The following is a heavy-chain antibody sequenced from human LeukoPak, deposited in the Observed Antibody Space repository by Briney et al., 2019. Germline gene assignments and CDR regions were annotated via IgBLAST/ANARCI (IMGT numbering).Heavy chain of an antibody. V-gene: IGHV3-33*01. Sequence: GGSLRLSCAASGFTFGRYGMHWVRQPPGQGLEWVAFIWYDGSHKDYADSVKGRFTISGDNSKNTLFLQMNSLRAEDTAVHFCARGRGDCSTTSCYIDYWGQGTLATVSS. CDR3: ARGRGDCSTTSCYIDY. J-gene: IGHJ4*02. CDR1: GFTFGRYG. D-gene: IGHD2-2*01. CDR2: IWYDGSHK.